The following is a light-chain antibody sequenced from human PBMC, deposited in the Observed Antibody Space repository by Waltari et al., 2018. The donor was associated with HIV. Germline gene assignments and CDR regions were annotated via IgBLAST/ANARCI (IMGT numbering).Light chain of an antibody. Sequence: DVQMTQSPSTLSAGVGDKVTITCRASQIIDNWLAWYQQKPGKPPKLLIYKTSYLETGVPSRFSGSVSGADFTLIIDGLQPDDFATYYCQQYNSHSYAFGQGTKVDVK. V-gene: IGKV1-5*03. CDR2: KTS. CDR3: QQYNSHSYA. J-gene: IGKJ2*01. CDR1: QIIDNW.